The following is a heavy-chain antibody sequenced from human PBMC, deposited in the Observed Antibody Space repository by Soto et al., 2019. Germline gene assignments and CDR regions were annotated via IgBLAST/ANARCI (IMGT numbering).Heavy chain of an antibody. CDR2: ISYDGSNK. Sequence: QVQLVESGGGVVQPGRSLRLSCAASGFTFSSYAMHWVRQAPGKGLEWVAVISYDGSNKYYADSVKGRFTISRDNSKNTLYLQMTSLRAEDTAVYYCARDRIAARPEPLYYYYGMDVWGQGTTVTLSS. J-gene: IGHJ6*01. V-gene: IGHV3-30-3*01. D-gene: IGHD6-6*01. CDR1: GFTFSSYA. CDR3: ARDRIAARPEPLYYYYGMDV.